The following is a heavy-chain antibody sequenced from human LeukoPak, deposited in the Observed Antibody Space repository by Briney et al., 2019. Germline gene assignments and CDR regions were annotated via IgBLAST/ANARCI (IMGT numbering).Heavy chain of an antibody. CDR2: ISSSSNYI. Sequence: GGSLRLSCAASGFTFSSYSMNWVRQAPGKGLEWVSSISSSSNYIYYADSVKGRFTISRDNAKNSLYLQMNSLRAEDTAVYFCAKGDKMLTWRRTYNRFDPWAQGTLVTVSS. J-gene: IGHJ5*02. CDR3: AKGDKMLTWRRTYNRFDP. V-gene: IGHV3-21*01. D-gene: IGHD3-16*01. CDR1: GFTFSSYS.